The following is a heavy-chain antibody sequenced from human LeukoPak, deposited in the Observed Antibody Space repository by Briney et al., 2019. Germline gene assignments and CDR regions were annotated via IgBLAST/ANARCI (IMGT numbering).Heavy chain of an antibody. D-gene: IGHD3-10*01. V-gene: IGHV4-34*01. Sequence: SETLSLTCAVYGGSFSGYYWSWIRQPPGKGLEWIGEINHSGSTNYNPSLKSRVTISVDTSKNQFSLKLSSVTAADTAVYYCARAITMVRGAYGMDVWGQGTTVTVSS. CDR1: GGSFSGYY. CDR2: INHSGST. CDR3: ARAITMVRGAYGMDV. J-gene: IGHJ6*02.